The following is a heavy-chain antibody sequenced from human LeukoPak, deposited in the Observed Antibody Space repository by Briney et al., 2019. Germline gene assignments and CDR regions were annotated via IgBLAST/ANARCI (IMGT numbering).Heavy chain of an antibody. CDR2: INHSGST. CDR3: ARGRNHYYYYGMDV. J-gene: IGHJ6*02. V-gene: IGHV4-34*01. Sequence: PSETLSLTCAVYGGSFSGYYWSWIRQPPGKGLEWIGEINHSGSTNYNPSLKSRVTISVDTSKNQFFLKLSSVTAADTAVYYCARGRNHYYYYGMDVWGQGTTVTVSS. CDR1: GGSFSGYY.